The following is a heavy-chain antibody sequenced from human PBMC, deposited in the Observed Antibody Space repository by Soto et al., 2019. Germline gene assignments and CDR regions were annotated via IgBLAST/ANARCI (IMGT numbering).Heavy chain of an antibody. CDR2: INHSGST. D-gene: IGHD2-2*01. V-gene: IGHV4-34*01. CDR3: ARGRAVPAAIWSGLWYYFDY. Sequence: SETLSLTCAVYGGSFSGYYWSWIRQPPGKGLEWIGEINHSGSTNYNPSLKSRVTISVDTSKNQFSLKLSSVTAADTAVYYCARGRAVPAAIWSGLWYYFDYWGQGTLVTVSS. J-gene: IGHJ4*02. CDR1: GGSFSGYY.